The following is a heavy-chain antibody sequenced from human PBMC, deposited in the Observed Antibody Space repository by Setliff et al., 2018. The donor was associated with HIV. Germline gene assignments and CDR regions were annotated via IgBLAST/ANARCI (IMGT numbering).Heavy chain of an antibody. V-gene: IGHV1-69*13. CDR1: GGTFSSYA. Sequence: VKVSCKASGGTFSSYAISWVRQAPGQGLEWMGGIIPIFGTANYAQKFQGRVTITTDESTSTAYMELSSLRSEDTAVYYCARDRAHYYDSSGQMPFDIWGQGTMVTVSS. CDR3: ARDRAHYYDSSGQMPFDI. CDR2: IIPIFGTA. D-gene: IGHD3-22*01. J-gene: IGHJ3*02.